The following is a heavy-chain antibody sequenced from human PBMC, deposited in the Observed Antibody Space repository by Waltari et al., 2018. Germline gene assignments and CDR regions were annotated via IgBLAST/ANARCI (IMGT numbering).Heavy chain of an antibody. CDR3: ATLRSFWSAFFDY. CDR1: GSTPTDLS. Sequence: QVHLVQSGAEVKKPGASVKVSCKISGSTPTDLSMHWVRQAPGKGLEWMGGFDPEESETIYAQKFQGRVTMTEDTSTDTAYMELSSLRSEDTAVYFCATLRSFWSAFFDYWGQGTLVTVSS. D-gene: IGHD3-3*01. J-gene: IGHJ4*02. V-gene: IGHV1-24*01. CDR2: FDPEESET.